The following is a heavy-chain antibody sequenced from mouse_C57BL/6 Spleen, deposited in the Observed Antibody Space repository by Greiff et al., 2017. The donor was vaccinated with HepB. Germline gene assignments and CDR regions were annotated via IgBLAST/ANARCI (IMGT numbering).Heavy chain of an antibody. Sequence: QVQLQQPGAELVKPGASVKLSCKASGYTFTSYWMQWVKQRPGQGLEWIGEIDPSDSYTNYNQKFKGKATLTVDTSSSTAYMQLSSLTSEDSAVYYCARSGPPYGRNFDYWGQGTTLTVSS. D-gene: IGHD1-1*01. CDR3: ARSGPPYGRNFDY. CDR2: IDPSDSYT. CDR1: GYTFTSYW. V-gene: IGHV1-50*01. J-gene: IGHJ2*01.